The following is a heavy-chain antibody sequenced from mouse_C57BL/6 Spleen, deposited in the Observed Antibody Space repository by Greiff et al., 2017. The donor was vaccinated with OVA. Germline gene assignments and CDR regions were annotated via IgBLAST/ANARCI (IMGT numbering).Heavy chain of an antibody. D-gene: IGHD2-4*01. J-gene: IGHJ1*03. V-gene: IGHV1-22*01. CDR2: INPNNGGT. Sequence: VQLKESGPELVKPGASVKMSCKASGYTFTDYNMHWVKQSHGKSLEWIGYINPNNGGTSYNQKFKGKATLTVNKSSSTAYMELRSLTSEDSAVYYCARWEDYDGWYFDVWGTGTTVTVSS. CDR1: GYTFTDYN. CDR3: ARWEDYDGWYFDV.